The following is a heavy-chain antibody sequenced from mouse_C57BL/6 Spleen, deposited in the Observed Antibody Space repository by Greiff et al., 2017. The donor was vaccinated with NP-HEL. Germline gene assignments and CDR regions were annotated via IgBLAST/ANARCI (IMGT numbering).Heavy chain of an antibody. D-gene: IGHD4-1*01. Sequence: QVHVKQSGAELVRPGASVTLSCKASGYTFTDYEMHWVKQTPVHGLEWIGAIDPETGGTAYNQKFKGKAILTADKSSSTAYMELRSLTSGDSAVYYCTRLGGTGGDYWGQGTTLTVSS. CDR1: GYTFTDYE. CDR2: IDPETGGT. V-gene: IGHV1-15*01. J-gene: IGHJ2*01. CDR3: TRLGGTGGDY.